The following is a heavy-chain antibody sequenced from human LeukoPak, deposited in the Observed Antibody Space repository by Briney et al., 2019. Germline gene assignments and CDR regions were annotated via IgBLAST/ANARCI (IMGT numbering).Heavy chain of an antibody. Sequence: SETLSLTCTVSGGSISSYYWGWIRQPPGKGLEWIGYIYYSGSTNYNPSLKSRVTISVDTSKNQFSLKLSSVTAADTAVYYCARHSSGWGGYFDYWGQGTLVTVSS. CDR3: ARHSSGWGGYFDY. V-gene: IGHV4-59*08. CDR2: IYYSGST. J-gene: IGHJ4*02. CDR1: GGSISSYY. D-gene: IGHD6-19*01.